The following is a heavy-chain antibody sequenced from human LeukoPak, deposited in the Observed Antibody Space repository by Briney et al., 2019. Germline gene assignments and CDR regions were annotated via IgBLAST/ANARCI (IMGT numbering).Heavy chain of an antibody. D-gene: IGHD1-26*01. J-gene: IGHJ1*01. CDR3: ARGSAAYSGRYFQH. CDR1: GFTFSSYE. Sequence: PGGSLRLSCSASGFTFSSYEMNWVRQAPGKGLEWVSYISSSGSTIYYADSVKGRFTISRDNAKNSLYLQMNSLRAEDTAVYYCARGSAAYSGRYFQHWGQGTLVTVSS. V-gene: IGHV3-48*03. CDR2: ISSSGSTI.